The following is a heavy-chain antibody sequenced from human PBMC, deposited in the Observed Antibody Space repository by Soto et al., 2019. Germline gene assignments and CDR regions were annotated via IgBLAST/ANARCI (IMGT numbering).Heavy chain of an antibody. CDR3: ARAPVGLDTISYFDY. D-gene: IGHD3-3*01. J-gene: IGHJ4*02. V-gene: IGHV4-30-4*01. CDR2: IYNGGST. CDR1: GDSVSSVGFH. Sequence: SETLSLTCTVSGDSVSSVGFHWAWLRRPPGKGLEWIGYIYNGGSTYYRPSLESRMHISLDATRNHYSLRLTSVTAADTAVYFCARAPVGLDTISYFDYWGQGKLVTVSS.